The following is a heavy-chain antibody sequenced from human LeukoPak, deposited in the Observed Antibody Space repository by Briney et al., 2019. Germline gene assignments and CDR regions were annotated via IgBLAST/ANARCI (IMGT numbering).Heavy chain of an antibody. D-gene: IGHD1-26*01. CDR2: LSMRGTT. J-gene: IGHJ4*02. V-gene: IGHV4-59*01. Sequence: NPSETLSLTCTVSGASIRSSFWNWIRQPPGRGLEWIGYLSMRGTTNYNPSLKSRVTISADTSENQFSLKVSSVTAADTAVYYCTGTRGYYVNDYWGQGILVTVSS. CDR3: TGTRGYYVNDY. CDR1: GASIRSSF.